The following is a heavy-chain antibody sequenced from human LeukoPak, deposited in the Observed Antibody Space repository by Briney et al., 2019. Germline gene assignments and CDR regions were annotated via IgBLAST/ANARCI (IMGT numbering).Heavy chain of an antibody. V-gene: IGHV1-2*02. CDR2: INPNSGGT. CDR1: GYTFTFYY. J-gene: IGHJ5*02. CDR3: ARPNYDFCSGYPNWFDP. Sequence: ASVTVSCTASGYTFTFYYMHWVRQAPGQGREWVGWINPNSGGTNYAQKFQARVTMTRDTSISTAYMELSRLRSDDTAVYYCARPNYDFCSGYPNWFDPWGQGTLVTVSS. D-gene: IGHD3-3*01.